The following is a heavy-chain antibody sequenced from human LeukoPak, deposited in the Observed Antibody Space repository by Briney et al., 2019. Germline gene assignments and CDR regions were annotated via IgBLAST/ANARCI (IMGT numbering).Heavy chain of an antibody. V-gene: IGHV4-39*07. CDR3: ARGRRRCSGGSCYSPYYYYYMDV. CDR2: IYYSGST. J-gene: IGHJ6*03. D-gene: IGHD2-15*01. Sequence: SETLSLTCTVSGGSISSSSYYWGWIRQPPGKGLEWIGSIYYSGSTYYNPSLKSRVTISVDTSKNQFSLKLSSVTAADTAVYYCARGRRRCSGGSCYSPYYYYYMDVWGKGTTVTVSS. CDR1: GGSISSSSYY.